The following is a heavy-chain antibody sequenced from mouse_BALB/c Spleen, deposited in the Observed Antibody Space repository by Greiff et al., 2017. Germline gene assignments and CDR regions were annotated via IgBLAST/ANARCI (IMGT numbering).Heavy chain of an antibody. Sequence: EVQLQQSGAELVRSGASVKLSCTASGFNFKDYYMHWVKQRPEQGLEWIGWIDPENGDTEYAPKFQGKATMTADTSSNTAYLQHSSLTSEDTAVYYGVAWEGNYFPFDDWGQGTTLTVSA. CDR1: GFNFKDYY. J-gene: IGHJ2*01. CDR3: VAWEGNYFPFDD. CDR2: IDPENGDT. D-gene: IGHD2-1*01. V-gene: IGHV14-4*02.